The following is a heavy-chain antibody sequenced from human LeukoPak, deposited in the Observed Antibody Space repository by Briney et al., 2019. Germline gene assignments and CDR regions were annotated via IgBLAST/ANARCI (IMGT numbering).Heavy chain of an antibody. D-gene: IGHD3-3*01. CDR2: ISYDGSNK. J-gene: IGHJ6*02. CDR1: GFTFSSYG. V-gene: IGHV3-30*18. CDR3: AKDMGGGSRTYYDFWSFYYYGMDV. Sequence: PGGPLRLSCAASGFTFSSYGMHWVRQAPGKGLEWVAVISYDGSNKYYADSVKGRFTISRDNSKNTLYLQMNSLRAEDTAVYYCAKDMGGGSRTYYDFWSFYYYGMDVWGQGTTVTVSS.